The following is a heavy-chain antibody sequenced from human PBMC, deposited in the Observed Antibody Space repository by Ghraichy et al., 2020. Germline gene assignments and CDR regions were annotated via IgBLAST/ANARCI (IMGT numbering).Heavy chain of an antibody. CDR2: IYYSGST. CDR3: ARHLTGHAFYYFDY. V-gene: IGHV4-39*01. J-gene: IGHJ4*02. Sequence: GSLRLSCTVPGTPIHSSRYYSGWIRQPPGKGREWIGTIYYSGSTYYNPSLKSRVTISVDTSKNQFSLKLSSVTAADTAVYYCARHLTGHAFYYFDYWGQGTLVTVSS. D-gene: IGHD1-14*01. CDR1: GTPIHSSRYY.